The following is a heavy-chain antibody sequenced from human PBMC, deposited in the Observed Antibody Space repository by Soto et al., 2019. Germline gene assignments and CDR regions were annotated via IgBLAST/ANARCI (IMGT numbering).Heavy chain of an antibody. CDR1: GFTFSSYA. V-gene: IGHV3-23*01. J-gene: IGHJ6*03. Sequence: EVQLLESGGGLVQPGGSLRLSCAASGFTFSSYAMSWVRQAPGKGLEWVSAISGSGGSTYYADSVKRRFTISTDTSKNTLYLQMNSWRAEDTAVYYCAKDGKDIVVVVASAYYYYYMDVWGKGTTVTVSS. D-gene: IGHD2-15*01. CDR3: AKDGKDIVVVVASAYYYYYMDV. CDR2: ISGSGGST.